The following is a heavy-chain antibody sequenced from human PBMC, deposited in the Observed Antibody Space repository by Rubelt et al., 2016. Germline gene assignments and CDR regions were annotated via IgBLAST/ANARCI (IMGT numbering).Heavy chain of an antibody. CDR1: GFTFSSYW. D-gene: IGHD2-2*02. V-gene: IGHV3-74*01. J-gene: IGHJ3*02. CDR3: ARGGPDVVVPAAIRVEGDAFDI. CDR2: INSDGSST. Sequence: EVQLVESGGGLVQPGGSLRLSCAASGFTFSSYWMHWVRQAPGEGLVWVSRINSDGSSTSYADSVKGRFTIARDNAKNRWYRKRDSRRAEDTAVYYCARGGPDVVVPAAIRVEGDAFDIWGQGTMVTVSS.